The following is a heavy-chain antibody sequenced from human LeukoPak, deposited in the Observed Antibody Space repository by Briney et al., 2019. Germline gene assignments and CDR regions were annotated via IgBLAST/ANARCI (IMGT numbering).Heavy chain of an antibody. Sequence: GGSLRLSCAASGFTLSSLAMHWVRQAPGRGLEWVSSSGTRSGTKYYADSVMGRFTISRDSAMNSVSLQINSLRAEDTAVYYCLLQMTYGELSDPDFRGQGTLVTVSS. J-gene: IGHJ4*02. CDR2: SGTRSGTK. V-gene: IGHV3-21*01. CDR3: LLQMTYGELSDPDF. D-gene: IGHD3-16*02. CDR1: GFTLSSLA.